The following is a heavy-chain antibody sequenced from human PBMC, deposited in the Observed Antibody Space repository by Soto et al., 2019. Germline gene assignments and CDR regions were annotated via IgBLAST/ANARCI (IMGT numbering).Heavy chain of an antibody. V-gene: IGHV4-31*03. CDR1: GGSISSGGYY. CDR3: ARGRRFGDNGSGIDY. D-gene: IGHD3-10*01. Sequence: QVQLQESGPGLVKPSQTLSLTCTVSGGSISSGGYYWSWIRQHPGKGLEWIGYIYSSAYTYYNPSPKXRXTIXVDMSKNQFSLKLNSVTAADTAVYYCARGRRFGDNGSGIDYWGQGTLVTVSS. J-gene: IGHJ4*02. CDR2: IYSSAYT.